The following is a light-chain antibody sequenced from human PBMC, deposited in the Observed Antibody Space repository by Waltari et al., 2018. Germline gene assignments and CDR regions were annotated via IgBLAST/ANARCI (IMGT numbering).Light chain of an antibody. CDR3: MQTQEIPLT. Sequence: VLTQSPLSLLVTPGAPASISCRSSQSLLHSNGHNYLDWYVQKPGQSPQLLIYLGSNRASGVPDRFSGSGSGTDFTLRISRVEAEDVGVYYCMQTQEIPLTFGGGTKVEIK. CDR2: LGS. CDR1: QSLLHSNGHNY. V-gene: IGKV2-28*01. J-gene: IGKJ4*01.